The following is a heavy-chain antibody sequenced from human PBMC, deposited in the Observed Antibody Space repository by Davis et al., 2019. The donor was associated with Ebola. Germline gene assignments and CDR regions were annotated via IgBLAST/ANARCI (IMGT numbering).Heavy chain of an antibody. J-gene: IGHJ4*02. Sequence: MPSETLSLTCSVSVGSTRSHYWGWIRQPPGKGLEWIANIHYSGRANYNPSLKSRVTISVDTSKNQFSLKLSSVAAADTAVYYCARLPNFDYWGQGTLVTVSS. CDR2: IHYSGRA. V-gene: IGHV4-59*08. CDR1: VGSTRSHY. CDR3: ARLPNFDY.